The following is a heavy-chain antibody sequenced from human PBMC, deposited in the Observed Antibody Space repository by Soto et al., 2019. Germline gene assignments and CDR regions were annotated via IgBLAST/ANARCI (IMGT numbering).Heavy chain of an antibody. J-gene: IGHJ4*02. Sequence: QVQLQQWGAGLLKPSETLSLTCAVYGGSFSGYYWSWIRQPPGKGLEWIGEIRHSGSTNYNPSLKSRVTLSVDTSKNQFSLKLSSVTAADTAVYYCARTYGGNSFDYWGQGTLVTVSS. CDR1: GGSFSGYY. CDR2: IRHSGST. CDR3: ARTYGGNSFDY. D-gene: IGHD2-21*02. V-gene: IGHV4-34*01.